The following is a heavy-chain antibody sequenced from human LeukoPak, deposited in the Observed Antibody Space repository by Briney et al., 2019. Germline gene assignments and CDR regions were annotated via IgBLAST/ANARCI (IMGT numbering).Heavy chain of an antibody. Sequence: GGSLILSCAASGFTFSNYEMNWVRQAPGKGLEWVSTISSSGSTVYYADSVKGRFTISRDNAKKSLSLQMNSLRAEDTAVYYCATGGNSLAYWGQGTLVTVSS. V-gene: IGHV3-48*03. CDR1: GFTFSNYE. D-gene: IGHD1-26*01. J-gene: IGHJ4*02. CDR3: ATGGNSLAY. CDR2: ISSSGSTV.